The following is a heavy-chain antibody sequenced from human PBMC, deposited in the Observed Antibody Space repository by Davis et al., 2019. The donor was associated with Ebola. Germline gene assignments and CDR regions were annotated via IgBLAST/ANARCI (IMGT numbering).Heavy chain of an antibody. J-gene: IGHJ4*02. CDR2: INHSGST. CDR1: GGSFSGYY. Sequence: SETLSLTCAVYGGSFSGYYWSWIRQPPGKGLEWIGEINHSGSTNYNSSLESRVTISVDTSKNQFSLKLRSVTAADTAVYYCARGKTYSVYWGQGTLVTVSS. CDR3: ARGKTYSVY. V-gene: IGHV4-34*01.